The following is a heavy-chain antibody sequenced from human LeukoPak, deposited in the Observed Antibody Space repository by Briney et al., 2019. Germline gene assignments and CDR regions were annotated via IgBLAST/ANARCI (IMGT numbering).Heavy chain of an antibody. J-gene: IGHJ4*02. V-gene: IGHV3-74*01. Sequence: GGSLRLSCAASGFTFSSYATSWVRQAPGKGLEWVSTINTDGSTTYADSVQGRFTVSRDNAKNTLFLQMYSLRVEDTAVYSCTRGHPGEFDYWGQGTLVTVSS. D-gene: IGHD3-10*01. CDR2: INTDGST. CDR3: TRGHPGEFDY. CDR1: GFTFSSYA.